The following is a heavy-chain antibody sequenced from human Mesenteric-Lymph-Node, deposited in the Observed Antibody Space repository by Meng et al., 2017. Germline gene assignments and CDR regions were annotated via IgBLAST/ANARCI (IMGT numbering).Heavy chain of an antibody. CDR2: IKQDGTEK. Sequence: GGSLRLSCAASGFTFSNYWMSWVRQAPGKGLEWVANIKQDGTEKYYVDSVKGRFTISRDNAKNSLYLQMNSLRAEDTAVYYCARDLVYGELYYFDYWGQGTLVTVSS. CDR1: GFTFSNYW. D-gene: IGHD4-17*01. J-gene: IGHJ4*02. CDR3: ARDLVYGELYYFDY. V-gene: IGHV3-7*01.